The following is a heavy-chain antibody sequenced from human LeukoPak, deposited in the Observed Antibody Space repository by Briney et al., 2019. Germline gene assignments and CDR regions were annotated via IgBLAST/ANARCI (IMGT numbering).Heavy chain of an antibody. V-gene: IGHV3-11*06. J-gene: IGHJ4*02. Sequence: PGGSLRLSCAVSGLTFSDYYMSWIRQAPGKGLEWVSYITSSSSYTDYADSVKGRFTISRDDANNSLYLQMNSLRAEDTAVYYCAGINSSSWYLDYWGQGTLVTVSS. CDR3: AGINSSSWYLDY. D-gene: IGHD6-13*01. CDR2: ITSSSSYT. CDR1: GLTFSDYY.